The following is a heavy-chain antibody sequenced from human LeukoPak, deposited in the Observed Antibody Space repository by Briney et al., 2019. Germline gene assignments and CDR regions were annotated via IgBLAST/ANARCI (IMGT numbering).Heavy chain of an antibody. CDR3: ARQVGESDAFDI. CDR1: GGSISSNY. V-gene: IGHV4-59*08. J-gene: IGHJ3*02. CDR2: IYYSGST. Sequence: SETLSLTCTVSGGSISSNYWSWFRKPLGKGLEWIGYIYYSGSTNYNPSLKSRVTISVVTSKNQFYLKLRSVTAADTAIYYCARQVGESDAFDIWGQGTMVTVS.